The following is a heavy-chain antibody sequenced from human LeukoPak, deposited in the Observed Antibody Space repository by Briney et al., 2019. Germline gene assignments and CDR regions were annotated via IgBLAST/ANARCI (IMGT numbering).Heavy chain of an antibody. D-gene: IGHD4/OR15-4a*01. CDR2: ISPDGSDK. Sequence: GGSLRLSCAASGFSISSYWMSWVRQAPGKGLEWVASISPDGSDKYYVDSVKGRFTISRDNAENSLYLQMNNLRAEDTSVYYCARLTTMVTTFVYWGQGALVTVSS. CDR1: GFSISSYW. CDR3: ARLTTMVTTFVY. V-gene: IGHV3-7*01. J-gene: IGHJ4*02.